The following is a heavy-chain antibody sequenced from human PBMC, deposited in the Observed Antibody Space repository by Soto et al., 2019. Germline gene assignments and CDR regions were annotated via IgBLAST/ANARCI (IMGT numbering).Heavy chain of an antibody. CDR2: ISSSSSYI. V-gene: IGHV3-21*01. D-gene: IGHD3-10*01. Sequence: EVQLVESGGGLVKPGGSLRLSCAASGFTFSSYTMNWVRQAPGKGLEWVSSISSSSSYIYYADSVKGRFTISRDNAKNSLYLQMNSLRAEDTAVYYCARDPLEIQPTGVAQTGGMDVWGQGTTVTVSS. CDR1: GFTFSSYT. CDR3: ARDPLEIQPTGVAQTGGMDV. J-gene: IGHJ6*02.